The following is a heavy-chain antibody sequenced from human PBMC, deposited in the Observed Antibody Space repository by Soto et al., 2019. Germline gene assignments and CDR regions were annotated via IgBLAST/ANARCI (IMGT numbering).Heavy chain of an antibody. Sequence: QVQLVQSGAEVKKPGSSVKVSCKASGGTFSSYAISWVRQAPGQGLVWMGGILPISGTANYAQKFQGRVTITADESTSTAYMELSSLRSEDTAVYYCARSQGSSTSLEIYYYYYYGMDVWGQGTTVTVSS. V-gene: IGHV1-69*01. D-gene: IGHD2-2*01. J-gene: IGHJ6*02. CDR2: ILPISGTA. CDR1: GGTFSSYA. CDR3: ARSQGSSTSLEIYYYYYYGMDV.